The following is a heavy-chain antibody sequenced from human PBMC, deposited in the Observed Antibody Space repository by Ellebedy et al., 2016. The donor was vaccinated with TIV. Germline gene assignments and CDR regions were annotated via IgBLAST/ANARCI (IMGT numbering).Heavy chain of an antibody. CDR2: IRSKSFGGST. D-gene: IGHD5-24*01. CDR1: GFTFSSYG. J-gene: IGHJ4*02. Sequence: GESLKISCAASGFTFSSYGMHWVRQAPGKGLEWVGFIRSKSFGGSTEYAASVKGRFTVSRDDSKSIAYLQMNRLKTEDTAVYYCSRGRLEMATTFDYWGQGTLVTVSS. V-gene: IGHV3-49*04. CDR3: SRGRLEMATTFDY.